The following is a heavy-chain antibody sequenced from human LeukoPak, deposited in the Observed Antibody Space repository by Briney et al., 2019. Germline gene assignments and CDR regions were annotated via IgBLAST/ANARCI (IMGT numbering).Heavy chain of an antibody. Sequence: GGSLRLSCEASGFTVSDNYISWVRQAPGKGLEWVSIVYNSGRTYYADSVRGRFTISRDFSKNTMYLQINSLRVEDTAVYYCAGGDPIDYWGLGTLVTVSS. J-gene: IGHJ4*02. D-gene: IGHD2-21*01. V-gene: IGHV3-53*01. CDR2: VYNSGRT. CDR3: AGGDPIDY. CDR1: GFTVSDNY.